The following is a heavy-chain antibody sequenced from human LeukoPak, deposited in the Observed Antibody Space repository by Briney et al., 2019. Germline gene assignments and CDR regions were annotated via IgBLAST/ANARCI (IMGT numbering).Heavy chain of an antibody. D-gene: IGHD1-26*01. CDR2: IYHTGTT. CDR3: ASVSVWELATHTGGSFDY. Sequence: SETLSLTCTVSGGLISRIEYYWGWVRQSPVKGLEWLGHIYHTGTTLYSPHLNNRLTISVDSSKNQFSLTLNSVTAADTAVYYCASVSVWELATHTGGSFDYWGRGILVTVSS. J-gene: IGHJ4*02. CDR1: GGLISRIEYY. V-gene: IGHV4-30-4*01.